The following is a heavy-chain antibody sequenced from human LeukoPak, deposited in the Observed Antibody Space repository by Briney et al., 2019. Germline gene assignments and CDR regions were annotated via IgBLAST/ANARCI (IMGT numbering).Heavy chain of an antibody. D-gene: IGHD6-19*01. Sequence: ASVKVSCKVSGYTLTELSMHWVRQAPGKGLEWMGGFDPEDGETIYAQKFQGRVTMTEDTSTDTAYMELSSLRSEDTAVYYCATLQQWLVRPYSWFDPWGQGTLVTVSS. J-gene: IGHJ5*02. CDR2: FDPEDGET. CDR3: ATLQQWLVRPYSWFDP. CDR1: GYTLTELS. V-gene: IGHV1-24*01.